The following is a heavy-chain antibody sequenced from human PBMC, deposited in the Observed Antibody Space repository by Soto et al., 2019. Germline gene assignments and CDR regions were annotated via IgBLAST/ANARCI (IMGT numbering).Heavy chain of an antibody. CDR3: AKDNGTLGHYYFWSGYYRSYYYYGMDV. D-gene: IGHD3-3*01. CDR1: RYTFSSSA. J-gene: IGHJ6*02. CDR2: ISGSGGST. Sequence: PAGSTKISRAASRYTFSSSAMTWARKKKGKGLEWVSAISGSGGSTYYADSVKGRFTISRDNSKNTLYLQMNSLRAEDTAVYYCAKDNGTLGHYYFWSGYYRSYYYYGMDVRVQGTTDTGTS. V-gene: IGHV3-23*01.